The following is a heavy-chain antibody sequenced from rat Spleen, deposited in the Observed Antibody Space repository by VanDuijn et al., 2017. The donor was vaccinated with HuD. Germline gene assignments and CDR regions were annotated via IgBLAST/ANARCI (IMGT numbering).Heavy chain of an antibody. CDR1: GFSLTSNG. D-gene: IGHD1-2*01. V-gene: IGHV2S12*01. Sequence: QVQLKESGPGLVQPSQTLSLTCTVSGFSLTSNGVSWVRQPPGKGLEWITAISSDGTTYYNSPLKSRLSISRDTSKSQVYLKMNSLQTEDTATYYCARADIGAIYTDGIWGQGVMVTVSS. CDR2: ISSDGTT. CDR3: ARADIGAIYTDGI. J-gene: IGHJ2*01.